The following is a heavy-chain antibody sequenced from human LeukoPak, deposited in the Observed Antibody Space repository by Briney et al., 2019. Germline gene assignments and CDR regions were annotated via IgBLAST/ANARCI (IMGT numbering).Heavy chain of an antibody. V-gene: IGHV3-23*01. CDR1: GFTFSTYD. J-gene: IGHJ4*02. CDR3: AKPGEASNYYFDY. Sequence: GGSLRLFCSASGFTFSTYDMSWVRQAPGKGLEWVSTVRVNGRSTFYADSVKGRFTISRDNSKNTLYLQMNSLRAEDTALYYCAKPGEASNYYFDYWGQGALVTVSS. CDR2: VRVNGRST. D-gene: IGHD2-21*01.